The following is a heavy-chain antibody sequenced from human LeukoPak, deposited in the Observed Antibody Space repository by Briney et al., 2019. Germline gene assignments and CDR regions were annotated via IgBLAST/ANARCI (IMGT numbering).Heavy chain of an antibody. CDR3: ARDGVEFYNWFDP. Sequence: GGSLRLSCAASGFTFSRYGMSWVRQAPGKGLVWVSRINSDGSSTTYADSVKGRFTISRDNAKNTLYLQMNRLRAEDTAVYYCARDGVEFYNWFDPWGQGTLVTVSS. CDR2: INSDGSST. J-gene: IGHJ5*02. CDR1: GFTFSRYG. D-gene: IGHD2-21*01. V-gene: IGHV3-74*01.